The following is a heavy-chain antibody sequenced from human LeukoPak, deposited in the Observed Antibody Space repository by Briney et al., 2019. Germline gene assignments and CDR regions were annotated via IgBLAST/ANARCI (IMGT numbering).Heavy chain of an antibody. J-gene: IGHJ4*02. CDR3: TTGGVGATTPPNFY. D-gene: IGHD1-26*01. V-gene: IGHV3-15*01. Sequence: PGGSLRLSCAASGFTFSSYSMNWVRQAPGKGLEWVGRIKSKTDGGTTDYAAPVKGRFTISRDDSKNTLYLQMNSLKTEDTAVYYCTTGGVGATTPPNFYWGQGTLVTVSS. CDR1: GFTFSSYS. CDR2: IKSKTDGGTT.